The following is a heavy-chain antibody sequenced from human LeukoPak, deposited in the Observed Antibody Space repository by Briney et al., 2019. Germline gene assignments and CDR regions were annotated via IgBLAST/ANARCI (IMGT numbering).Heavy chain of an antibody. V-gene: IGHV3-48*02. CDR1: GFTFSSYS. CDR2: ISSSSSTI. Sequence: GGSLRLSCAASGFTFSSYSMNWVRQAPGKGLEWVSYISSSSSTIYYADSVKGRFTISRDNAKNSLYLQMNSLRDEDTAVYYCAKEGTAQISTWYDYWGQGTLVTVSS. J-gene: IGHJ4*02. CDR3: AKEGTAQISTWYDY. D-gene: IGHD6-13*01.